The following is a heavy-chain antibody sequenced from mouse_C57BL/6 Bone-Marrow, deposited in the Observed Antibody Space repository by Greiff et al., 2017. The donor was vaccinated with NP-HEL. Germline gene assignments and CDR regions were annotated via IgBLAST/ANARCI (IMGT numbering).Heavy chain of an antibody. CDR3: ARQRDYYGSGEAMDY. CDR1: GFTFSSYG. CDR2: ISSGGSYT. D-gene: IGHD1-1*01. Sequence: EVKLVESGGDLVKPGGSLKLSCAASGFTFSSYGMSWVRQTPDKRLEWVATISSGGSYTYYPDSVKGRFTISRDNAKNTLYLQMSSLKSEDTAMYYCARQRDYYGSGEAMDYWGQGTSVTVSS. V-gene: IGHV5-6*02. J-gene: IGHJ4*01.